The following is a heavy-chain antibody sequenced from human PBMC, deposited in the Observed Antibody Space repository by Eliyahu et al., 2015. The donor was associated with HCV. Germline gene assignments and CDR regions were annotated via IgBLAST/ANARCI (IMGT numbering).Heavy chain of an antibody. CDR3: ATGSGWIIDD. CDR1: GYSLTKLS. CDR2: VDLEDGEK. Sequence: QVHLVQSGAEVRKPGASVTVSCXXSGYSLTKLSVNWVRQGPGEGLEWMGSVDLEDGEKFYAQKFQGRATMTEDTSSNTAYMELTSLNSADTAVYFCATGSGWIIDDWGQGTLVTVSS. D-gene: IGHD6-19*01. J-gene: IGHJ4*02. V-gene: IGHV1-24*01.